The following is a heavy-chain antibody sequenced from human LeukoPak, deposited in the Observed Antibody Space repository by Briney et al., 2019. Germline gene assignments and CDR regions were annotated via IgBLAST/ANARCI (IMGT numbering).Heavy chain of an antibody. CDR2: IKQDGSEK. Sequence: TGGSLRLSCAASGFTFSSYWMSWVRQAPGKGLEWVANIKQDGSEKYYVDSVKGRFTISRDNAKNSLYLQMNSLRAEDTAVYYCAKQQLVGFYYYYGMDVWGQGTTVTVSS. J-gene: IGHJ6*02. CDR3: AKQQLVGFYYYYGMDV. D-gene: IGHD6-13*01. V-gene: IGHV3-7*01. CDR1: GFTFSSYW.